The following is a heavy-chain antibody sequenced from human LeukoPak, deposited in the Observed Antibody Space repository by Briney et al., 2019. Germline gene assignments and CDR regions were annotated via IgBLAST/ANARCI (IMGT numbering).Heavy chain of an antibody. Sequence: SETLSLTCAVYGGSFSGYYWSWIRQPPGKGLEWIGEINHSGSTNYNPSLKSRVTISVDTSKNQFSLKLSSVTAADTAVYYCASPRRLFDWGQGTLVTVSS. CDR1: GGSFSGYY. CDR2: INHSGST. V-gene: IGHV4-34*01. J-gene: IGHJ4*02. D-gene: IGHD2/OR15-2a*01. CDR3: ASPRRLFD.